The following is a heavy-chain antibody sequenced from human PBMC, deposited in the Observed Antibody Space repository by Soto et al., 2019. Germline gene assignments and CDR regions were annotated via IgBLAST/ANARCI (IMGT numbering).Heavy chain of an antibody. Sequence: EVQLVESGGGLVQPRGSLKLSCAASGFTFSGSAMHWVRQASGKGLEWVGRIRSKGNSYATAYAASVKGRFTISRDDSKNTAYLQMNSLKTEDTAVYYCTRLLSDAFDIWGQGTMVTVSS. CDR3: TRLLSDAFDI. CDR1: GFTFSGSA. V-gene: IGHV3-73*02. J-gene: IGHJ3*02. CDR2: IRSKGNSYAT.